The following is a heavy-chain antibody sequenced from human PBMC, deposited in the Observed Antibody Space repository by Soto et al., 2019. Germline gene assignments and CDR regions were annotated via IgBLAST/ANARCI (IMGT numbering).Heavy chain of an antibody. CDR1: GFNFSHPW. V-gene: IGHV3-15*01. CDR3: TTGIYYDILTGYHNVAS. D-gene: IGHD3-9*01. CDR2: IKSKTDGGTA. J-gene: IGHJ1*01. Sequence: PXGSLILSCVASGFNFSHPWMTWVRQAAGKGLEWVGRIKSKTDGGTADYAAPVKGRATISRDDSKNTVYLQMNSLKTEDTAVYYCTTGIYYDILTGYHNVASWGQGALVTVSS.